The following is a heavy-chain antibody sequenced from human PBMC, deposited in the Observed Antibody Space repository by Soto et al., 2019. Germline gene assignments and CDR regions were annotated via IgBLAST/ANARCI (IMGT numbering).Heavy chain of an antibody. CDR2: IWYDGSNK. CDR1: GFTFSSYG. Sequence: GGSLRLSCAASGFTFSSYGMHWVRQAPGKGLEWVAVIWYDGSNKYYADSVKGRFTISRDNSKNTLYLQMNSLRAEDTAVYYCARELLPFTIYHGMDVWGQGTTVTVSS. J-gene: IGHJ6*02. CDR3: ARELLPFTIYHGMDV. V-gene: IGHV3-33*01. D-gene: IGHD3-3*01.